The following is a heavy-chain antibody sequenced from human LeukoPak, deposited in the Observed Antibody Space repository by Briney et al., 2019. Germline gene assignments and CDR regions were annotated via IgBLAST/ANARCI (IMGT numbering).Heavy chain of an antibody. Sequence: PGGSLRLSCAASGSTFSSYAITWARKAPGQGQGWVSVSSGSVASTFYADSAQGRFPVSRANSENSLFLQMKSLRADATAVYYCAKDNGDYGAYFYYYMDVWGKGTTVTVSS. CDR2: SSGSVAST. D-gene: IGHD4-17*01. CDR1: GSTFSSYA. J-gene: IGHJ6*03. V-gene: IGHV3-23*01. CDR3: AKDNGDYGAYFYYYMDV.